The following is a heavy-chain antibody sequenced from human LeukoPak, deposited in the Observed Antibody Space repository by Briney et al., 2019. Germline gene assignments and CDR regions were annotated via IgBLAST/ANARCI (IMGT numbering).Heavy chain of an antibody. V-gene: IGHV1-2*02. D-gene: IGHD3-22*01. CDR1: GYTFTGYY. CDR3: ARGYYDSSGYYRRDRFQR. J-gene: IGHJ1*01. Sequence: GASVKVSCKASGYTFTGYYMHWVRQAPGRGLEWMGWINPNSGGTNYAQKFQGRVTMTRDTSISTAYMELSRLRSDDTAVYYCARGYYDSSGYYRRDRFQRWGQGTLVTVSS. CDR2: INPNSGGT.